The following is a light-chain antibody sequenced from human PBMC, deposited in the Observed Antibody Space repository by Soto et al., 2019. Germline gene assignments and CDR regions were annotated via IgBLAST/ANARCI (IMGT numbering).Light chain of an antibody. CDR3: QQYYDWPIT. CDR1: QSVRSD. V-gene: IGKV3-15*01. Sequence: EIVMTQSPGTLSVSPGERVTLSCRASQSVRSDLAWSQQKPGQAPRLLIFGASTRATGIPARFSGSGSGTEFTLTISSLQSEDFAVYYCQQYYDWPITFGQGTRLEIK. J-gene: IGKJ5*01. CDR2: GAS.